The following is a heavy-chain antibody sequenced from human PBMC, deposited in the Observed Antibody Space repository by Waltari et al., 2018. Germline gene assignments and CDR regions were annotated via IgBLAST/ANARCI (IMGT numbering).Heavy chain of an antibody. Sequence: QVQLVQSGAEVKKPGASVKVSCKASGYTFTSYAMHWVRQAPGQRLEWMGWINAGNGKTKYSKKVHGRVNINRERSASTAYMELRRLRSEDMAGEYCARDKVVAATLDYFDYWGQGTLVTVSS. V-gene: IGHV1-3*01. J-gene: IGHJ4*02. CDR1: GYTFTSYA. CDR2: INAGNGKT. D-gene: IGHD2-15*01. CDR3: ARDKVVAATLDYFDY.